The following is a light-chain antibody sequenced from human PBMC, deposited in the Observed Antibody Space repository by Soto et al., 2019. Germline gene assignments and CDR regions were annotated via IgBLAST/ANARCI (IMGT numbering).Light chain of an antibody. CDR1: QSVSGH. CDR2: GTS. J-gene: IGKJ2*01. CDR3: QQSYSNPYT. Sequence: DIQMTQSPSSLSVSVGDRVTITCRASQSVSGHLNWYQQKPGKAPKLLIYGTSSLHRGVPSRFSGSASGTDFTLTISSLQPEDFATYSCQQSYSNPYTFGQGTRLDIK. V-gene: IGKV1-39*01.